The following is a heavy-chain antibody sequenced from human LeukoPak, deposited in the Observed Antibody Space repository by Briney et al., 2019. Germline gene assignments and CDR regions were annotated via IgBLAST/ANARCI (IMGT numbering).Heavy chain of an antibody. J-gene: IGHJ4*02. CDR1: GYTFTSYD. V-gene: IGHV1-8*03. Sequence: ASVKVSCKASGYTFTSYDINWVRQATGQGLEWMGWMNPNSGNTGYAQKFQGRVTITRNTSISTAYMELSSLRAEDTAVYYCARAYSPRFLEWLFFYWGQGTLVTVSS. CDR3: ARAYSPRFLEWLFFY. D-gene: IGHD3-3*01. CDR2: MNPNSGNT.